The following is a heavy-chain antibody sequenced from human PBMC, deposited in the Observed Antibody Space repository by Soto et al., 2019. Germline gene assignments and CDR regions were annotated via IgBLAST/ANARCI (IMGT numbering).Heavy chain of an antibody. CDR2: INAGNGNT. CDR3: ARHGVNYYGSGSYSNALDV. D-gene: IGHD3-10*01. Sequence: ASVEVSCKXSGYTSTSYAMHWVRQAPGQRLEWMGWINAGNGNTKYSQKFQGRVTITRDTSASTAYMELSSLRSEDTAVYYCARHGVNYYGSGSYSNALDVWGQGTTVTVSS. J-gene: IGHJ6*02. V-gene: IGHV1-3*01. CDR1: GYTSTSYA.